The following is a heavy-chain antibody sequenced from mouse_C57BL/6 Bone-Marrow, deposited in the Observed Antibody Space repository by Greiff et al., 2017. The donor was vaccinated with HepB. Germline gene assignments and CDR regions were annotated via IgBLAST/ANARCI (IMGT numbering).Heavy chain of an antibody. CDR1: GFNIKDDY. CDR3: TLSELLRRGYFDV. CDR2: IDPENGDT. D-gene: IGHD1-1*01. V-gene: IGHV14-4*01. J-gene: IGHJ1*03. Sequence: VQLQQSGAELVRPGASVKLSCTASGFNIKDDYMHWVKQRPEQGLEWIGWIDPENGDTEYASKFQGKATITADTSSNTAYLQLSSLTSEDTAVYYFTLSELLRRGYFDVWGTGTTVTVSS.